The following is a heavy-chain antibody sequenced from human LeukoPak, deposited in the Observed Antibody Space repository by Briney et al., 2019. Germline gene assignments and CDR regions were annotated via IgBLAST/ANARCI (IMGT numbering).Heavy chain of an antibody. CDR1: GGSFSGYY. CDR3: ARFTVTTSWYFDL. CDR2: IYYSGST. J-gene: IGHJ2*01. D-gene: IGHD4-17*01. V-gene: IGHV4-59*01. Sequence: SETLSLTCAVYGGSFSGYYWSWIRQPPGKGLEWIGYIYYSGSTNYNPSLKSRVTISVDTSKNQFSLKLSSVTAADTAVYYCARFTVTTSWYFDLWGRGTLVTVSS.